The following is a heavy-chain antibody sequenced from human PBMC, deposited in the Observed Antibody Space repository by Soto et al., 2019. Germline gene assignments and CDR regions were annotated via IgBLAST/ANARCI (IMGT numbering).Heavy chain of an antibody. V-gene: IGHV1-69*01. J-gene: IGHJ4*02. CDR3: ARPSGGRIRYLEPFDY. CDR1: GDTFTKYA. CDR2: LIPVFGTA. Sequence: QVQLVQSGAEVRKPGSSVKVSCKASGDTFTKYAITWVRQAPGQGLEWVGGLIPVFGTANYAQKRRDRVSITADESTSTVYMELSSLRSEDTAVYCCARPSGGRIRYLEPFDYWGQGTQITVS. D-gene: IGHD3-3*01.